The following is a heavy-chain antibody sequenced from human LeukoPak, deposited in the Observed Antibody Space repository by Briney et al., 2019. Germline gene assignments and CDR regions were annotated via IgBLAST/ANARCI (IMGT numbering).Heavy chain of an antibody. J-gene: IGHJ4*02. Sequence: AGGSLRLSCAASGFTFSNAWMTWVRQAPGKGLEWVGRIKSKTEGETTDYAELVKGRFTISRDDSKNTLYLQMNSLKTEDTAVYYCTTVFRGAGELWFGELSDFDYWGQGTLVTVSS. CDR2: IKSKTEGETT. V-gene: IGHV3-15*01. CDR1: GFTFSNAW. CDR3: TTVFRGAGELWFGELSDFDY. D-gene: IGHD3-10*01.